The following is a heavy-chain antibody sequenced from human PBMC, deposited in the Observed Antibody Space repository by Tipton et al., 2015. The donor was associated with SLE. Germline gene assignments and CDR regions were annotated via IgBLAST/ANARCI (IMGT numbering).Heavy chain of an antibody. V-gene: IGHV1-18*01. CDR3: ATSYDFWSGYGPFDY. Sequence: QSGPEVKKPGASVKVSCKASGYTFTSYGIIWVRQAPGQGLEWMGWISVYNGNTNYAQKLQGRVTMTTDTSTSTAYMELRSLTSDDTAVYYCATSYDFWSGYGPFDYWGQGTLVTVSS. CDR2: ISVYNGNT. CDR1: GYTFTSYG. J-gene: IGHJ4*02. D-gene: IGHD3-3*01.